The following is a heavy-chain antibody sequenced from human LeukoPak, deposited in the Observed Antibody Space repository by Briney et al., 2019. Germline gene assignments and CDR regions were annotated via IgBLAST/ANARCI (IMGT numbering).Heavy chain of an antibody. J-gene: IGHJ3*02. Sequence: PGGSLRLSCVVSGFTFTDSWMTWVRQAPEKGLEWVANIKQDGSEKHYVDSVKGRFTISRDNAKNSLYLQMNSLRAEDTAVYYCAREPGIGYDFDIWGQGTVVAVSS. CDR2: IKQDGSEK. D-gene: IGHD3-10*01. CDR3: AREPGIGYDFDI. CDR1: GFTFTDSW. V-gene: IGHV3-7*01.